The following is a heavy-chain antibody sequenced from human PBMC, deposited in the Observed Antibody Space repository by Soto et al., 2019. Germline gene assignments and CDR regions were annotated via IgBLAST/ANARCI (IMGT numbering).Heavy chain of an antibody. CDR3: AKAEMATTFGFR. Sequence: GGSLRLSCAASGFTFSSYGMHWVRQAPGKGLEWVAVISYDGSNKYYADSVKGRFTISRDNSKNTLYLQMNSLRAEDTAVYYCAKAEMATTFGFRWGQGTLVTVSS. J-gene: IGHJ4*02. CDR1: GFTFSSYG. D-gene: IGHD1-1*01. V-gene: IGHV3-30*18. CDR2: ISYDGSNK.